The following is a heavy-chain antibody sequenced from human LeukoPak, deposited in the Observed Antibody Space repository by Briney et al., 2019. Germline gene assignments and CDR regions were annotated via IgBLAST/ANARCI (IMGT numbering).Heavy chain of an antibody. J-gene: IGHJ5*02. CDR2: ISSSSSYI. CDR3: ARGGLQLSWFDP. Sequence: PGGSLRLSCAASGFTFSSNWMHWVRQAPGKGLEWVSSISSSSSYIYYADSVKGRFTISRDNAKNSLYLQMNSLRAEDTAVYYCARGGLQLSWFDPWGQGTLVTVSS. V-gene: IGHV3-21*01. D-gene: IGHD4-11*01. CDR1: GFTFSSNW.